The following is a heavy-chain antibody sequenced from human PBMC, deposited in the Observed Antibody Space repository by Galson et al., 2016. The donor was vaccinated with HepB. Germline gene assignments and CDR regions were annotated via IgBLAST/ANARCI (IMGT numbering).Heavy chain of an antibody. CDR1: GFTFSSYA. CDR2: ISGSGGST. Sequence: SLRLSCAASGFTFSSYAMSWVRQAPGKGLEWVSTISGSGGSTYYADSVKGRFTISRDNSKNTLYPQMNSLRAEDTAVYYCAKITMVQGGFYYYGVDVWGQGTTVTVSS. V-gene: IGHV3-23*01. D-gene: IGHD3-10*01. J-gene: IGHJ6*02. CDR3: AKITMVQGGFYYYGVDV.